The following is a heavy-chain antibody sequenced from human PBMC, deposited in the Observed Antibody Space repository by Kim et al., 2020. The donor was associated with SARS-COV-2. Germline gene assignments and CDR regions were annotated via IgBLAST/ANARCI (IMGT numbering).Heavy chain of an antibody. D-gene: IGHD2-21*01. Sequence: SPSFQGQVTISADKSISTAYLQWSSLKASDTAMYYCARTTRHIVDDAFDIWGQGTMVTVSS. CDR3: ARTTRHIVDDAFDI. J-gene: IGHJ3*02. V-gene: IGHV5-51*01.